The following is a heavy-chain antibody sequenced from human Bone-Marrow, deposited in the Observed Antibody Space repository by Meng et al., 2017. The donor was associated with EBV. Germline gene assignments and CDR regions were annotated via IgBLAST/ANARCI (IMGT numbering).Heavy chain of an antibody. CDR2: TYYRSKWYN. J-gene: IGHJ4*02. V-gene: IGHV6-1*01. Sequence: PLHQSCPRRAQPSHTLSLPFAISGDSVSSNRAAWNWIRQSPSRGLEWLGRTYYRSKWYNDYAVSVKSRITINPDTSKNQFSLQLNSVTPEDTAVYYCAREVHYYDSSGPLDYWGQGTLVTVSS. CDR3: AREVHYYDSSGPLDY. D-gene: IGHD3-22*01. CDR1: GDSVSSNRAA.